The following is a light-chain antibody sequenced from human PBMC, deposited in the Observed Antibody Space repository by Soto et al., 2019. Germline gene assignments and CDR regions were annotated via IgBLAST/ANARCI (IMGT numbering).Light chain of an antibody. CDR1: QSVNNY. V-gene: IGKV3-11*01. CDR3: QQRGNWPWLT. CDR2: DAS. J-gene: IGKJ4*01. Sequence: EIVLTQSPGTLSLSPGERATLSCRASQSVNNYLAWYQQKPGQAPRLLIYDASNRATGIPARFSGSGSGTDFTLTISSLEPEDSEVYYCQQRGNWPWLTFGGGTRVEIK.